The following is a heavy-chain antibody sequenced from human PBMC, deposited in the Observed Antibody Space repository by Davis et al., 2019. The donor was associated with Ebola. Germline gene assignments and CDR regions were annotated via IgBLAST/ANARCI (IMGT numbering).Heavy chain of an antibody. Sequence: SETLSLTCTLSGGSINGNSWSWIRQTAGKGLEWIGRVYTSGSPNYNPSLKRRLTMSIVTSTNQFSLTLRSVTAADAAVYYCAATYGDDGPASYGMDVWGQGTTATVSS. D-gene: IGHD4-17*01. V-gene: IGHV4-4*07. CDR3: AATYGDDGPASYGMDV. CDR1: GGSINGNS. CDR2: VYTSGSP. J-gene: IGHJ6*02.